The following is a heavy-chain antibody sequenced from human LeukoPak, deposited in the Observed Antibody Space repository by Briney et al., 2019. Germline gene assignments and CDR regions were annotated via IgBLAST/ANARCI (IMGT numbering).Heavy chain of an antibody. V-gene: IGHV1-18*01. J-gene: IGHJ5*02. CDR2: ISAYNGNT. Sequence: GASVKVSCKASGYTFTSYGISWVRQAPGQGLEWMGWISAYNGNTNYAQKLQGRVTMTTDTSTSTAYMELRSLRSGDTAVYYCARVKLRGYSYGYVSDWFDPWGQGTLVTVSS. CDR3: ARVKLRGYSYGYVSDWFDP. D-gene: IGHD5-18*01. CDR1: GYTFTSYG.